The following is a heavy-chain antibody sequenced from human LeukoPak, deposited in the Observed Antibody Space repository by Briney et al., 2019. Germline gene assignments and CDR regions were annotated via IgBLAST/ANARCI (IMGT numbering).Heavy chain of an antibody. CDR1: GFSFSNYG. Sequence: GGSLRLSCAASGFSFSNYGMSWVRQAPGKGLEWVSAIGGSGGTTYYADSMKGRFTISRDNAKNSLYLQMNRLRAEDTALYYCATNGGGDSGYGNFDYWGQGTLVTVSS. CDR3: ATNGGGDSGYGNFDY. D-gene: IGHD5-12*01. CDR2: IGGSGGTT. V-gene: IGHV3-23*01. J-gene: IGHJ4*02.